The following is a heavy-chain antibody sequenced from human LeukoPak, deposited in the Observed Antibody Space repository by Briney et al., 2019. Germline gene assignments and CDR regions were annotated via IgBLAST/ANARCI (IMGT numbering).Heavy chain of an antibody. Sequence: SETLSLTCTVSGGSISSYYWSWIRQPPGKGLEWIGYIYYSGSTNYNPSLKSRVTISVDTSKNQFSLRLSSVTAADTAVYYCARGYSSGYPFDYWGQGTLVTVSS. D-gene: IGHD5-18*01. CDR1: GGSISSYY. CDR2: IYYSGST. J-gene: IGHJ4*02. V-gene: IGHV4-59*01. CDR3: ARGYSSGYPFDY.